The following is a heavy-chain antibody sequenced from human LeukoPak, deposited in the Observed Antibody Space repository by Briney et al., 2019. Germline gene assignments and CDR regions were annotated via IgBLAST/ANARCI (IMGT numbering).Heavy chain of an antibody. CDR1: GFTFSSYN. CDR2: ISSSNSYI. Sequence: PGGSLRLSCAASGFTFSSYNMHWVRQPPGKGLEWVSSISSSNSYIYYADSMKGRFTISRDNSKNTLYLQMNSLRAEDTAVYYCARVRYDYVWGSYRKNNWFDPWGQGTLVTVSS. CDR3: ARVRYDYVWGSYRKNNWFDP. D-gene: IGHD3-16*02. J-gene: IGHJ5*02. V-gene: IGHV3-21*04.